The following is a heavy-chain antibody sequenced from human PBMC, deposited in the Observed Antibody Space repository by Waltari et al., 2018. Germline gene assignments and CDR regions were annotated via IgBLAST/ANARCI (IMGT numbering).Heavy chain of an antibody. CDR3: AREFRSAAGHLNGMDI. CDR2: IRLDGSEK. D-gene: IGHD6-19*01. Sequence: EEQLVESGGGLVQPGGSLRLSCAASGFTLSDYWMPWVGQAPGKGLEWVANIRLDGSEKYYADAVKGRFSISRDNAKKSLYLQMNSLRAEDTAVYYCAREFRSAAGHLNGMDIWGQGTAVTVSS. V-gene: IGHV3-7*01. J-gene: IGHJ6*02. CDR1: GFTLSDYW.